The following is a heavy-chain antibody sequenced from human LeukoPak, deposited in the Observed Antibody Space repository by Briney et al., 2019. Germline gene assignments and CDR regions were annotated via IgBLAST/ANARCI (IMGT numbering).Heavy chain of an antibody. V-gene: IGHV1-2*02. CDR1: GYTFTGYY. D-gene: IGHD2-2*01. CDR2: INPNTGGT. Sequence: ASVKVSCKASGYTFTGYYISWVRQAPGQGLEWLGWINPNTGGTKYSQKFQGRVTMTRDTSISTAYMDLSRLTSDDTAVYYCARFNIVVVPAARDYYYYMDVWGKGTTVTISS. J-gene: IGHJ6*03. CDR3: ARFNIVVVPAARDYYYYMDV.